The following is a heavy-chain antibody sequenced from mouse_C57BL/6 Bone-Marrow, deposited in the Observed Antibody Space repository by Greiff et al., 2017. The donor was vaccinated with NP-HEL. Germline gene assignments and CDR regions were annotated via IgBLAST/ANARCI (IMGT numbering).Heavy chain of an antibody. V-gene: IGHV7-3*01. Sequence: EVQVVESGGGLVQPGGSLSLSCAASGFTFTDYYMSWVRQPPGKALEWLGFIRNKANGYTTEYSASVKGRFTISRDNSQSILYLQMNALRAEDSATYYCARLGTTVVALYAMDYWGQGTSVTVSS. CDR1: GFTFTDYY. CDR3: ARLGTTVVALYAMDY. J-gene: IGHJ4*01. D-gene: IGHD1-1*01. CDR2: IRNKANGYTT.